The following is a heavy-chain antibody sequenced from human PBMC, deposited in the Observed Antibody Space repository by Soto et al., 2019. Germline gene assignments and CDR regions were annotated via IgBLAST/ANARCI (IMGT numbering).Heavy chain of an antibody. J-gene: IGHJ5*02. CDR3: ARQVWHGVTTSNWFDP. V-gene: IGHV5-51*01. Sequence: GESLKISCKGSGYSFTSYWIGWVRQMPGKGLEWMGIIYPGDSDTRYSPSFQGQVTISADKSISTAYLQWSSLKASDTAMYYCARQVWHGVTTSNWFDPWGQGTLVTVSS. CDR1: GYSFTSYW. CDR2: IYPGDSDT. D-gene: IGHD4-17*01.